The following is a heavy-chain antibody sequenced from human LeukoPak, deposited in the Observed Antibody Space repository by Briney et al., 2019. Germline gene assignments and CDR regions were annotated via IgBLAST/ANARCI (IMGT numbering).Heavy chain of an antibody. CDR1: GFTFSTYA. CDR3: AKAYGDSPAYYYFDY. V-gene: IGHV3-23*01. D-gene: IGHD4-17*01. CDR2: ISGSGGST. Sequence: GGSLRLSCAASGFTFSTYAMSWVRQAPGKGLEWVSAISGSGGSTYYADSVKGRFTISRDNFKNTLFLQMNSPRAEDTAVYYCAKAYGDSPAYYYFDYWGQGTLVTVFS. J-gene: IGHJ4*02.